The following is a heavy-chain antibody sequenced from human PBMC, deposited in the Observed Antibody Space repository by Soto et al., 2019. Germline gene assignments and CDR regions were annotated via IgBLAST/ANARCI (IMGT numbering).Heavy chain of an antibody. CDR3: AHVYGGYDNFDY. CDR2: IYWDDDK. D-gene: IGHD5-12*01. J-gene: IGHJ4*02. Sequence: QITLKESGPTLVKPTQTLTLTCTFSGFSLSTSGVGVGWIRQPPGKALEWLALIYWDDDKRDSPSLKSRLTITKDTTKNQVVLTLTNMDPVDTDTYYCAHVYGGYDNFDYWGQGTLVTVSS. CDR1: GFSLSTSGVG. V-gene: IGHV2-5*02.